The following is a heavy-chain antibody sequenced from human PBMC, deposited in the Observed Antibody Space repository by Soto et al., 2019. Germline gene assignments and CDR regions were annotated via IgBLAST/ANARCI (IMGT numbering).Heavy chain of an antibody. D-gene: IGHD3-10*01. V-gene: IGHV3-53*04. J-gene: IGHJ6*04. Sequence: PWGSLRLSCAASGFTVSSNYMSWVRQAPGKGLEWVSVIYSGGSTYYADSVKGRFTISRHNSKNTLYLQMNSLRAEDTAVYYCARGPLWLGGHMDVWGKGTTVTVPQ. CDR1: GFTVSSNY. CDR2: IYSGGST. CDR3: ARGPLWLGGHMDV.